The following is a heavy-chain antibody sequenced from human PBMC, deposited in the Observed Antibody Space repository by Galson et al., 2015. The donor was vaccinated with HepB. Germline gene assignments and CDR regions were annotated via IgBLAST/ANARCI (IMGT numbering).Heavy chain of an antibody. Sequence: QSGAEVKKPGESLRISCKGSGYSFTSYWISWVRQMPGKGLEWMGRIDPSDSYTYYSPSFQGHVTISADKSISTAYLQWSSLKASDTAMYYCARHGIVGATGWLNGMDVWGQGTTVTVSS. J-gene: IGHJ6*02. CDR1: GYSFTSYW. D-gene: IGHD1-26*01. V-gene: IGHV5-10-1*01. CDR3: ARHGIVGATGWLNGMDV. CDR2: IDPSDSYT.